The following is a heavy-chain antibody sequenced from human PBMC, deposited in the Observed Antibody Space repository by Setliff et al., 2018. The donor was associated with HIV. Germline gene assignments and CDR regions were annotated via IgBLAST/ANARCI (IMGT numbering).Heavy chain of an antibody. CDR3: AKAPLTIVATGGEDC. CDR1: GFPFSNYA. CDR2: ISSGGGT. Sequence: PGGSLSLSCAASGFPFSNYAMSWVRQAPGKGLEWVSAISSGGGTYYADFVKGRFTISRDNSKNTLYLQMNSLRAEDTAVYYCAKAPLTIVATGGEDCWGQGTLVTVSS. J-gene: IGHJ4*02. V-gene: IGHV3-23*01. D-gene: IGHD6-13*01.